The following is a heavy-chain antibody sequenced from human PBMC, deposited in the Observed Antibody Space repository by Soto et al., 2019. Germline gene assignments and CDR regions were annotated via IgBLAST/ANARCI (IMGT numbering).Heavy chain of an antibody. Sequence: QVQLVQSAAEVKKPGYSVKVSCKASGGTFSSYAISWVRQAHGQRLEWMGGIIPIIGTAKYAQNFQCRVTITADESTSTAYMERSSLRSEDTAVYYCASYGYCSGGSCYSNFDYWCQETLVTVSS. CDR1: GGTFSSYA. V-gene: IGHV1-69*01. CDR2: IIPIIGTA. D-gene: IGHD2-15*01. CDR3: ASYGYCSGGSCYSNFDY. J-gene: IGHJ4*02.